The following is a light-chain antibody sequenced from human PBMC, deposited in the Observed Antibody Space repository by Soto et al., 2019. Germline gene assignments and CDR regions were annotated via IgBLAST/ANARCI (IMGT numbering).Light chain of an antibody. V-gene: IGKV3-15*01. J-gene: IGKJ1*01. CDR2: GAS. CDR3: QQYNNWSWT. CDR1: QSVSNN. Sequence: IVLTQSPGTLSLSPGERATLSCRASQSVSNNYLAWYQQKPGQAPRLLIYGASTRATGIPARFSGSGSGTEFTLTISSLQSEDFAVYYCQQYNNWSWTFGQGTKVDI.